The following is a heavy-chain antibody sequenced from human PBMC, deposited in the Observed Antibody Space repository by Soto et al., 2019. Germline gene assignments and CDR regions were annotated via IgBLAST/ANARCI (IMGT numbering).Heavy chain of an antibody. Sequence: QVQLQESGPGLVKPSETLSLTCTVSGGSISSYYWSWIRQPPGKGLEWIGYIYYSGSTNYNPSLKSRVTISVDTSKNQFSLKLSSVTAADTAVYYCARDRAYCSSTSCYTPDWYFDLWGRGTLVTVSS. CDR1: GGSISSYY. D-gene: IGHD2-2*02. CDR2: IYYSGST. CDR3: ARDRAYCSSTSCYTPDWYFDL. V-gene: IGHV4-59*01. J-gene: IGHJ2*01.